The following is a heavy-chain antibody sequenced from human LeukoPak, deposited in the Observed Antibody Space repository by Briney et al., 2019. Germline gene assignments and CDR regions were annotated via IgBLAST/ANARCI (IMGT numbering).Heavy chain of an antibody. V-gene: IGHV3-74*01. J-gene: IGHJ4*02. CDR3: ASDRGWSQFDY. CDR2: IHKDGSDT. D-gene: IGHD2-15*01. CDR1: GFTFSNYW. Sequence: GGSLRLSCAASGFTFSNYWMHWVRQAPGKGLEWVSRIHKDGSDTSYVDSVKGRFTISRDNARNTLHLQMDSLRAEDTAVYYCASDRGWSQFDYWGQGTLVTVSS.